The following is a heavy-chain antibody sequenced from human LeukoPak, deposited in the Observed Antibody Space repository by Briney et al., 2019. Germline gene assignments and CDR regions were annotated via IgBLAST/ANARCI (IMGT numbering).Heavy chain of an antibody. D-gene: IGHD5-18*01. V-gene: IGHV3-30-3*01. CDR1: GFTFTSYA. CDR3: AGRVTGYSSGYVY. CDR2: ISYDGSNK. J-gene: IGHJ4*02. Sequence: GGSLRLSCAASGFTFTSYAMHWVRQAPGKGLEWVAVISYDGSNKYYADSVKGRFTISRDNSENIVYLQMNNLRAEDTAVYYCAGRVTGYSSGYVYWGQGTLVTVSS.